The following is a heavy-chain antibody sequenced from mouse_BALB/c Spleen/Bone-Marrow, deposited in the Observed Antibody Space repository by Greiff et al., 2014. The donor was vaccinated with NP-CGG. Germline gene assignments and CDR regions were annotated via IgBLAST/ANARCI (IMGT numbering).Heavy chain of an antibody. CDR1: GFNIKDTY. Sequence: EVQLQESGAELVKPGASVKLSCTASGFNIKDTYMHWVKQRPEQGLEWIGRIDPANGNTKYDPKFQGKATITAGTSSNTAYLQLSSLTSEDTAVYYCARWEYYAMDYWGQGTSATVSS. V-gene: IGHV14-3*02. D-gene: IGHD4-1*01. J-gene: IGHJ4*01. CDR3: ARWEYYAMDY. CDR2: IDPANGNT.